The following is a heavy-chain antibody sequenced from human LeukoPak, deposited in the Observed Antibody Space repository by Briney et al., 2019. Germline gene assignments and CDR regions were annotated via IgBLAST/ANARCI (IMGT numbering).Heavy chain of an antibody. CDR1: GGSFSGYY. J-gene: IGHJ5*02. D-gene: IGHD5-18*01. CDR2: INHSGST. V-gene: IGHV4-34*01. CDR3: ARGVWYVDTAMVPGWFDP. Sequence: SETLSLTCAVYGGSFSGYYWSWIRQPPGKGLEWIGEINHSGSTNYNPSLKSRVTISVDTSKNQFSLKLSSVTAADTAVYYCARGVWYVDTAMVPGWFDPWGQGTLVTVSS.